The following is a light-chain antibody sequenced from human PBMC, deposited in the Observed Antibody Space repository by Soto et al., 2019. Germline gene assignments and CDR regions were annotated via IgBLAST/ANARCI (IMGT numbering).Light chain of an antibody. CDR1: SSDFGTYNL. Sequence: QSALTQPASVSGSPGQSITISCNGTSSDFGTYNLVSWHQHHPGKAPKLIIYEGSKRPSGVSNRFSGSKSGNTASLTISGLQAEDEADYYCCSFAVGSTLVFGGGAKLTVL. V-gene: IGLV2-23*01. CDR3: CSFAVGSTLV. J-gene: IGLJ2*01. CDR2: EGS.